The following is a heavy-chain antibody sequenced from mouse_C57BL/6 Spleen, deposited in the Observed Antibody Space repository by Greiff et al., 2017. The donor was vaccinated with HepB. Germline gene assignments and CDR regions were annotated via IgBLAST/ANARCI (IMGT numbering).Heavy chain of an antibody. V-gene: IGHV1-26*01. J-gene: IGHJ3*01. CDR1: GYTFTDYY. CDR2: INPNNGGT. CDR3: ASHTPTTVVAPFAY. Sequence: VQLQQSGPELVKPGASVKISCKASGYTFTDYYMNWVKQSHGKSLEWIGDINPNNGGTSYNQKFKGKATLTVDKSSSTAYMELRSLTSEDSAVYYCASHTPTTVVAPFAYWGQGTLVTVSA. D-gene: IGHD1-1*01.